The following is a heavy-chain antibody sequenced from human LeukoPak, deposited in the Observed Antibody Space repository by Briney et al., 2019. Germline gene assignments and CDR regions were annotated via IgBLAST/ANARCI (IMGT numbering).Heavy chain of an antibody. D-gene: IGHD2-2*01. V-gene: IGHV4-39*01. CDR2: IYYSGST. CDR1: GGSISSYY. J-gene: IGHJ4*02. CDR3: ARLAIASTSRDY. Sequence: PSETLSLTCTVSGGSISSYYWSWIRQPPGKGLEWIGSIYYSGSTYYNPSLKSRVTISVDTSKNQFSLKLSSVTAAGTAVYYCARLAIASTSRDYWGQGTLVTVSS.